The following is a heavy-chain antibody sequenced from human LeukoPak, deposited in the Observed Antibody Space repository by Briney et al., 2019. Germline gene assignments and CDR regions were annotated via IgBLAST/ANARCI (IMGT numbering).Heavy chain of an antibody. Sequence: GASVKVSCKAPGYTFTSYYMHWVRQAPGQGLEWMGIINPSGGSTSYAQKFQGRVTMIRDTSTSTVYMELSSLRSEDTAVYYCARILRGAFDIWGQGTMVTVSS. CDR1: GYTFTSYY. CDR3: ARILRGAFDI. D-gene: IGHD1-26*01. J-gene: IGHJ3*02. V-gene: IGHV1-46*01. CDR2: INPSGGST.